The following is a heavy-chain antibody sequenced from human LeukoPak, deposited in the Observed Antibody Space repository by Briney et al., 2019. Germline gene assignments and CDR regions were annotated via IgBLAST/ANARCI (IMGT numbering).Heavy chain of an antibody. CDR3: ATDFYDTT. D-gene: IGHD3-22*01. V-gene: IGHV3-15*01. CDR2: IRSNSDGGTI. Sequence: GGSLRLSCAASGFTFSSYWMSWVRQAPGKGLEWVGRIRSNSDGGTIDYAAPVKGRFALSRDDSKNTLYLQMNSLQTEDTAVYYCATDFYDTTWGQGTLVTVSS. CDR1: GFTFSSYW. J-gene: IGHJ5*02.